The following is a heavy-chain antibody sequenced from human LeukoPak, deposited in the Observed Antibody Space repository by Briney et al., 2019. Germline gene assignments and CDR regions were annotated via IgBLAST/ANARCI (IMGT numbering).Heavy chain of an antibody. V-gene: IGHV1-46*01. CDR1: GYTFTSYY. Sequence: ASVKVSCKASGYTFTSYYMHWVRQAPGQGLEWMGIINPSGGSTSYAQKFQGRVTMTRDTSTSTVYMELSSLRSEDTAVYYCASAKTMIVVVNAFDIWGQGTMVTVSS. J-gene: IGHJ3*02. CDR3: ASAKTMIVVVNAFDI. D-gene: IGHD3-22*01. CDR2: INPSGGST.